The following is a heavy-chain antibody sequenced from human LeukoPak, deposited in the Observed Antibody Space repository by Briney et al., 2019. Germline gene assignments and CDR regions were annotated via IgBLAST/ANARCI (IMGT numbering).Heavy chain of an antibody. Sequence: PSETLSLTCTVSGGSISSGGYYWSWIRQHPGKGLEWIGYIYYSGSTYYNPSLKSRVTISVDTSKNQFSLKLSSVTAADTAVYYCARGAGYETRFDYRGQGTLVTVSS. D-gene: IGHD5-12*01. V-gene: IGHV4-31*03. J-gene: IGHJ4*02. CDR1: GGSISSGGYY. CDR2: IYYSGST. CDR3: ARGAGYETRFDY.